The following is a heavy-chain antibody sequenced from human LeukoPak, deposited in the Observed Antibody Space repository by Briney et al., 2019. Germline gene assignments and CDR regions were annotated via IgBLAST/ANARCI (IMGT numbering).Heavy chain of an antibody. CDR2: ISAYNGNT. V-gene: IGHV1-18*01. J-gene: IGHJ4*02. Sequence: ASVKVSCKASGYTFTSYGISWVRQAPGQGLEWTGWISAYNGNTNYAQKLQGRVTMTTDTSTSTAYMKLRSLRSDDTAVYYCARVGLLWFGELSPDFDYWGQGTLVTVSS. D-gene: IGHD3-10*01. CDR1: GYTFTSYG. CDR3: ARVGLLWFGELSPDFDY.